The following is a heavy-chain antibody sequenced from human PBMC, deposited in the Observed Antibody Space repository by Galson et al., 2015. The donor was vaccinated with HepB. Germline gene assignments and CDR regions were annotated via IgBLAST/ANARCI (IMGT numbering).Heavy chain of an antibody. CDR1: GFTFTGYA. J-gene: IGHJ4*02. CDR3: TRGFPYYNNELNDY. Sequence: LRLSCAASGFTFTGYAMNWVRQPPGRGLEWISSTSSGGSYIYYADSVKGRFTISRDNARNSLFLQLNSLRAEDTAVYYCTRGFPYYNNELNDYWGQGTLVTVSS. D-gene: IGHD3-22*01. CDR2: TSSGGSYI. V-gene: IGHV3-21*01.